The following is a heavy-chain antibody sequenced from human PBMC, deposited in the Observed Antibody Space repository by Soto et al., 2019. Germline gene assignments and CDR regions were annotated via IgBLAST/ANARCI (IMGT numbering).Heavy chain of an antibody. Sequence: SETLSLTCAVSGGSISSGGYSWSWIRQPPGKGLEWVGYIYHSGSTYYNPSLKSRVTISVDRSKNQFSLKLSSVTAADTAVYYCSRGMTTVTTLDYCGQGTLVTVSS. J-gene: IGHJ4*02. CDR1: GGSISSGGYS. CDR2: IYHSGST. D-gene: IGHD4-4*01. CDR3: SRGMTTVTTLDY. V-gene: IGHV4-30-2*01.